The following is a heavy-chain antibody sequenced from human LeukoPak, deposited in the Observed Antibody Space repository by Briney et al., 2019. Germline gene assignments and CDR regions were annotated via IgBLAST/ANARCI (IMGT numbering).Heavy chain of an antibody. CDR3: ARVYLSQQLVPGLDY. Sequence: GGSLRLSCAASGFTFSSYAMSWVRQAPGKGLEWVSAISDSGNTYHADSVKGRFTISRDSSKNTLFLQMNSLRAEDTALYYCARVYLSQQLVPGLDYWGQGTLVTVSS. CDR1: GFTFSSYA. V-gene: IGHV3-23*01. D-gene: IGHD6-13*01. CDR2: ISDSGNT. J-gene: IGHJ4*02.